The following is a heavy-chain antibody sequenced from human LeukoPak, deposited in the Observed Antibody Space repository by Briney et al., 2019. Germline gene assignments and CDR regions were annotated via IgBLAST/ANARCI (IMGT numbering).Heavy chain of an antibody. CDR2: VYSSGST. V-gene: IGHV4-59*08. D-gene: IGHD6-13*01. CDR1: LASISAYS. CDR3: ARQVYRSPYAFDI. J-gene: IGHJ3*02. Sequence: SETLSLTCTVSLASISAYSWSSIRQPPGKGPEWLGYVYSSGSTNYNPSLKSRVTISVDTAKNQVSLKLSSTTAADTAMYYCARQVYRSPYAFDIWGQGTVVTVSS.